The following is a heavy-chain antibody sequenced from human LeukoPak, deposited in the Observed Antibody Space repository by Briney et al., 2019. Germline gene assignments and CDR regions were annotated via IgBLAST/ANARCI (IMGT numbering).Heavy chain of an antibody. CDR3: VCEYQLLRLIGSLYGMDV. CDR1: GFTFSSYW. Sequence: PGGSLRLSCAASGFTFSSYWMSWVRQAPGKGLEWVANIKHDGSEKYYVDSVKGRFTISRDNSKNTVYLQMNSLRAEDTAVYYCVCEYQLLRLIGSLYGMDVWGQGTTVTVSS. V-gene: IGHV3-7*03. D-gene: IGHD2-2*01. J-gene: IGHJ6*02. CDR2: IKHDGSEK.